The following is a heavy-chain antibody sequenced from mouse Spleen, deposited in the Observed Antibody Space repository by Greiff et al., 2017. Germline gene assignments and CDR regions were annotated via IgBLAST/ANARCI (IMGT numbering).Heavy chain of an antibody. J-gene: IGHJ2*01. CDR1: GFSLTSYG. V-gene: IGHV2-2*01. Sequence: VKLVESGPGLVQPSQSLSITCTVSGFSLTSYGVHWVRQSPGKGLEWLGVIWSGGSTDYNAAFISRLSISKDNSKSQVFFKMNSLQADDTAIYYCARNLQTGTGYFDYWGQGTTLTVSS. CDR3: ARNLQTGTGYFDY. D-gene: IGHD4-1*01. CDR2: IWSGGST.